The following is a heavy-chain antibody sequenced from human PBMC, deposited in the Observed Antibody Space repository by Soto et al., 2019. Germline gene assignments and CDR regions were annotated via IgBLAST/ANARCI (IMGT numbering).Heavy chain of an antibody. CDR3: AKTPRYCSGGSCYGGYFDY. CDR1: GFTLSSYA. Sequence: EVQLLESGGGLVQPGGSLRLSCAASGFTLSSYAMSWVRQAPGKGLEWVSAISGSGGNSYYADSVRGRFTISRDNSKSTVHLQMNRLRTDDTAVYYCAKTPRYCSGGSCYGGYFDYWGQGTLVTVSS. V-gene: IGHV3-23*01. D-gene: IGHD2-15*01. CDR2: ISGSGGNS. J-gene: IGHJ4*02.